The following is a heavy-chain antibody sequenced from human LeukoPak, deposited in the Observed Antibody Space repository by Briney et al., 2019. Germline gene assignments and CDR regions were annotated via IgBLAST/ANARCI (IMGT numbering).Heavy chain of an antibody. Sequence: ASVKVSCKASGYTFTGYYMHWVRQAPGQGLEWMGWINPNSGGTNYAQKFQGRVTMTRDTSISTAYMELSRLRSDDTAVYYCAEGSYWGWYYFDYWGQGTLVTVSS. V-gene: IGHV1-2*02. D-gene: IGHD1-26*01. J-gene: IGHJ4*02. CDR3: AEGSYWGWYYFDY. CDR1: GYTFTGYY. CDR2: INPNSGGT.